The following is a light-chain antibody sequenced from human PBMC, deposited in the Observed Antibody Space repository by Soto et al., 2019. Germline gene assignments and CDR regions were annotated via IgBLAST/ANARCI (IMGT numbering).Light chain of an antibody. J-gene: IGKJ5*01. CDR2: DAS. CDR3: QQSHTTPST. Sequence: DIQMTQSPSSLSSSVGYIFTITCRASQGIRNYLNWYQQKPGKAPKLLVFDASSLESGVPLRFSGSGSGTDFTLTITSLQPDDFATYYCQQSHTTPSTFGQGTRLEIK. CDR1: QGIRNY. V-gene: IGKV1-39*01.